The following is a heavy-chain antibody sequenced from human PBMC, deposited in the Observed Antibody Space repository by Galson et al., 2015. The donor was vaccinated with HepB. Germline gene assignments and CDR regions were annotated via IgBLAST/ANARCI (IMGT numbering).Heavy chain of an antibody. J-gene: IGHJ4*02. V-gene: IGHV1-69*06. D-gene: IGHD2-2*01. CDR1: GGTFSSYA. CDR2: IIPIFGTA. Sequence: SVKVSCKASGGTFSSYAISWVRQAPGQGLEWMGGIIPIFGTANYAQKFQGRVTITADKSTSTAYMELSSLRSEDTAVYYCARGAVVVPAAAIDYWGQGTLVTVSS. CDR3: ARGAVVVPAAAIDY.